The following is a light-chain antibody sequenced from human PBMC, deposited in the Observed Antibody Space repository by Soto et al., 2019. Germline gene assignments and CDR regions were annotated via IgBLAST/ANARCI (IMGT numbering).Light chain of an antibody. V-gene: IGKV3-15*01. CDR3: QQYQNWTL. CDR2: GAS. CDR1: QSVSSH. Sequence: IVMTQSPATLSVSPGERVTLSCTTSQSVSSHVAWYQQKPGQAPRLLLYGASTRATGIPARFSGSGGGTDFTLPISSVQSDDFAVYYCQQYQNWTLFGQGTRLDIK. J-gene: IGKJ5*01.